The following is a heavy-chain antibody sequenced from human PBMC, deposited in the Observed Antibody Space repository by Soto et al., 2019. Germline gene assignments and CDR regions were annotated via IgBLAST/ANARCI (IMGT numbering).Heavy chain of an antibody. J-gene: IGHJ4*02. D-gene: IGHD3-22*01. V-gene: IGHV3-53*02. CDR2: IYSGGST. CDR3: ARRSSGYTYYFDY. Sequence: EVQLVETGGGLIQPWGSLRLSCAASGFTVSTNYMSWVRQAPGKGLGWLSLIYSGGSTYYADSVKGRFTIASDNSKNTLYLQMNSLRAEDTAVYYCARRSSGYTYYFDYWGQGTLVTVSS. CDR1: GFTVSTNY.